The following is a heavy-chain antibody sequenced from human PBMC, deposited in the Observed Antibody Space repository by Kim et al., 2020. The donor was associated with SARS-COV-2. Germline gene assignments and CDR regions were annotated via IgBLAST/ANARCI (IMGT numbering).Heavy chain of an antibody. CDR2: NNDGNTP. J-gene: IGHJ4*02. CDR3: TTVFEY. Sequence: NNDGNTPFKADSVRGRSTISRDNSKNTVYLQQNSLGGEDTALYYCTTVFEYWGQGTLVTVSS. V-gene: IGHV3-74*01.